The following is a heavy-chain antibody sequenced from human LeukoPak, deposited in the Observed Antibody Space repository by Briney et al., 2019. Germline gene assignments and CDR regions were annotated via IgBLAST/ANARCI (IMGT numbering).Heavy chain of an antibody. V-gene: IGHV4-59*01. J-gene: IGHJ5*02. D-gene: IGHD3-22*01. CDR3: ARAVGYYDSSGYHIWFDP. CDR1: GGSISSYY. Sequence: SETLSLTCTVSGGSISSYYWSWIRQPPGKGLEWIGYIYYSGSTNYNPSLKSRVTISVDTSKNQFSLKLSSVTAADTAVYYCARAVGYYDSSGYHIWFDPWGQGTLVTVSS. CDR2: IYYSGST.